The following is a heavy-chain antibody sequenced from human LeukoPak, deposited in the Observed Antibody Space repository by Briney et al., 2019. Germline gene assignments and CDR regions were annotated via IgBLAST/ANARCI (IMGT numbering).Heavy chain of an antibody. Sequence: SETMSLTCTVSGGSISSSSYYWGWIRQPPGKGLEWIGEINHSGSTNYNPSLKSRVTISVDTSKNQFSLKLSSVTAADTAVYCCASLHYGPRRSFYNWFDPWGQGTLVTVSS. CDR3: ASLHYGPRRSFYNWFDP. J-gene: IGHJ5*02. CDR1: GGSISSSSYY. V-gene: IGHV4-39*07. D-gene: IGHD3-10*01. CDR2: INHSGST.